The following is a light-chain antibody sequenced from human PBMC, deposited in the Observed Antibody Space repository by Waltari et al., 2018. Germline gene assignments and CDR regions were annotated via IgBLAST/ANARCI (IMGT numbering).Light chain of an antibody. Sequence: NFMLTQPHSVSESPGKTVTISCTRSSGSIASHYVQWYQQRPGNSPTTLIYEHNQTPPGVPDRFSGSIDTSSNSASLTISGLRTEDEADYYCQSFDDNISVIFGGGTKLTVL. CDR1: SGSIASHY. CDR2: EHN. J-gene: IGLJ2*01. V-gene: IGLV6-57*01. CDR3: QSFDDNISVI.